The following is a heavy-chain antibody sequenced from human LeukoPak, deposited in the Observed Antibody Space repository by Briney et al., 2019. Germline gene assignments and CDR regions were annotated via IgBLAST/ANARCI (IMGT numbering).Heavy chain of an antibody. V-gene: IGHV4-38-2*02. J-gene: IGHJ6*02. D-gene: IGHD2-2*01. CDR3: ASLYCSSTSCPYGMDV. CDR2: IYHSGST. Sequence: SETLSLTCSVLGYSISSGYYWGWIRQPPGKGLEWIGSIYHSGSTYYNPSLKSRVTISVDTSENQFSLKLSSVTAADTAVYYCASLYCSSTSCPYGMDVWGQGTTVTVSS. CDR1: GYSISSGYY.